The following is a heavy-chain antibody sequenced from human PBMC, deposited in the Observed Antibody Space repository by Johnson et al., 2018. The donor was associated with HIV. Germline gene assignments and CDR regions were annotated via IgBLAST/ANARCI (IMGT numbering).Heavy chain of an antibody. J-gene: IGHJ3*02. CDR1: GFTFSDYY. V-gene: IGHV3-66*01. CDR3: ARDWGLYSSGWYVDAFDI. Sequence: VQLVESGGGLVKPGGSLRLSCAASGFTFSDYYMSWIRQAPGKGLEWVSIIYSGGSTYYADSVKGRFTISRDSSKNTVYLQMNNLRAEDTAVYNCARDWGLYSSGWYVDAFDIWGQGTMVTVSS. D-gene: IGHD6-19*01. CDR2: IYSGGST.